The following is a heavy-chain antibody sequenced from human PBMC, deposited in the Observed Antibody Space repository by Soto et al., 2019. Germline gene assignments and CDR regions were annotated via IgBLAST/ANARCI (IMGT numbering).Heavy chain of an antibody. D-gene: IGHD3-10*01. J-gene: IGHJ5*02. V-gene: IGHV2-5*02. Sequence: QITLKESGPTLVKPTQTHTLTCSFPGLSLSTTGVGVGWIRQSPGKALDWLALIYWDNVKRYSQSLKSRVTITTHTSKIQVVPTVTNMGSGDTGRYYCARALLVGELPWGQGALVTVSS. CDR1: GLSLSTTGVG. CDR3: ARALLVGELP. CDR2: IYWDNVK.